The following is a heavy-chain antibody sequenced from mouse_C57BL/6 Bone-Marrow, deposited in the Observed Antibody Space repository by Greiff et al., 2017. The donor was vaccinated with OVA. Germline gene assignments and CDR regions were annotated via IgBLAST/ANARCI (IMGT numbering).Heavy chain of an antibody. D-gene: IGHD3-2*02. CDR1: GYTFTSYW. Sequence: QVQLQQPGAELVKPGASVKMSCKASGYTFTSYWITWVKQRPGQGLEWIGDIYPGSGSTNYNEKFKSKATLTVDTSSSTACMQLSSLTSEDSAVYYCARWKLRPYYFDYWGQGTTLTVSS. CDR3: ARWKLRPYYFDY. J-gene: IGHJ2*01. CDR2: IYPGSGST. V-gene: IGHV1-55*01.